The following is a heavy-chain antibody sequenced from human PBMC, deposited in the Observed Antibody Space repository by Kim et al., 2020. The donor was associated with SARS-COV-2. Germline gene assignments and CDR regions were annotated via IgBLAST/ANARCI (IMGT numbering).Heavy chain of an antibody. J-gene: IGHJ4*02. CDR3: ARRPSGSRWYSGGDY. D-gene: IGHD6-13*01. V-gene: IGHV3-23*01. Sequence: VKGRFPISRDNTKNTLYMQMNSLRAEDTAVYYCARRPSGSRWYSGGDYWGQRTLVSVSS.